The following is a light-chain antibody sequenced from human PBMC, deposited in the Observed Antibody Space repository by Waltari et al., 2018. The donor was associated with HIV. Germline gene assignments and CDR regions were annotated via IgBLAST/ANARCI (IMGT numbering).Light chain of an antibody. V-gene: IGKV3-15*01. J-gene: IGKJ1*01. CDR3: QQYNAWPRT. Sequence: EIVMTQSPATLSVSPRERATLSCRASQSVSSNLAWYQQKPGQAPRLLIYGASTRATGIPARFSGSGSGTEFTLTINSLQSEDFAVYYCQQYNAWPRTFGQGTKVEVK. CDR2: GAS. CDR1: QSVSSN.